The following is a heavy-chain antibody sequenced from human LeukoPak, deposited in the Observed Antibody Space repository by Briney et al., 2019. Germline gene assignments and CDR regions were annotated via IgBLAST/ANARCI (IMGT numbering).Heavy chain of an antibody. Sequence: GGSLRLSCPASGFTFDIYGMNWIRQAPGKGLEWVSRISSGSSPKYYADSVKGRFTISRDNAKNSLYLKMNSLRVEDTAVYYCARDIKNIVVVPAARNDAFDIWGQGTMVTVSS. CDR3: ARDIKNIVVVPAARNDAFDI. D-gene: IGHD2-2*01. V-gene: IGHV3-21*05. J-gene: IGHJ3*02. CDR2: ISSGSSPK. CDR1: GFTFDIYG.